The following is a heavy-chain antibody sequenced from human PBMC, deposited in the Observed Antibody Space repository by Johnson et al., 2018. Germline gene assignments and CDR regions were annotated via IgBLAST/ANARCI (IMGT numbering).Heavy chain of an antibody. CDR2: IRTTNAI. CDR1: TFPFNTYH. J-gene: IGHJ3*02. Sequence: EVQLVESGGGLVQPGGSLRLSCAASTFPFNTYHMNWVRQAPGTGLEWISYIRTTNAIFYADSLKGRFTLSRANAKNSLSLQMHSRRAEATAVYYGVQDQDWAFDIWGHGTMVTVSS. CDR3: VQDQDWAFDI. D-gene: IGHD3-9*01. V-gene: IGHV3-48*04.